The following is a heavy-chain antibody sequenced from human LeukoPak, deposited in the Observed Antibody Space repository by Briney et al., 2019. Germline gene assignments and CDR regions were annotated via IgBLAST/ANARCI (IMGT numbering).Heavy chain of an antibody. CDR2: ISGSGGST. Sequence: GGSLRLSCAASGFTFSTYAMSWVRQAPGKGLEWVSAISGSGGSTYYADSVKGRFTISRDNSKNTLYLHMNSLRAEDTAVYYCVLYGDYESPDGFDIWGQGTMVTVSS. CDR3: VLYGDYESPDGFDI. V-gene: IGHV3-23*01. D-gene: IGHD4-17*01. J-gene: IGHJ3*02. CDR1: GFTFSTYA.